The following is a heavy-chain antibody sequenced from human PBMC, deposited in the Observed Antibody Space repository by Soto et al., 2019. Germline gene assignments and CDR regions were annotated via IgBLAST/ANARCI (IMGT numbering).Heavy chain of an antibody. D-gene: IGHD3-22*01. CDR3: AKDRDSSGYYRPPWFDY. CDR1: GFTVSSYG. CDR2: ISYDGSNK. J-gene: IGHJ4*02. V-gene: IGHV3-30*18. Sequence: GGSLRLSCAASGFTVSSYGMHWVRQAPGKGLEWVAVISYDGSNKYYADSVKGRFNISRDNSKNTLYLQMNSLRAEDTAVYYCAKDRDSSGYYRPPWFDYWGQGTLVTVSS.